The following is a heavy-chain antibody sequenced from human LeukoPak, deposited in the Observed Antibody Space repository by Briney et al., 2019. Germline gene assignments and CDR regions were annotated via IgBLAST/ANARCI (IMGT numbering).Heavy chain of an antibody. CDR1: GGSFSGYY. D-gene: IGHD3-10*01. Sequence: TLSLTCAVYGGSFSGYYWTWIRQPPGKGLEWIGEIHYSGSVTYNPSLETRVTISVDTSKNQFSLRINSVTAADTAVYYCARGQWFRAFWSRGTPVTVSS. J-gene: IGHJ4*02. CDR3: ARGQWFRAF. V-gene: IGHV4-34*01. CDR2: IHYSGSV.